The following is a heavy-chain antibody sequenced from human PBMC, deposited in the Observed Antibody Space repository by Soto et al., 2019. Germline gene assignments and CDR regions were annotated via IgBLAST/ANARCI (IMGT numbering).Heavy chain of an antibody. CDR1: GGTFSSYA. Sequence: SVKVSCKASGGTFSSYAISWVRQAPGQGLEWMGGIIPIFGTANYAQKIQGRVTITADESTSTAYMELSSLRSEDTAVEYCARGLGDPAAFDIWDQGTMVTVSS. CDR3: ARGLGDPAAFDI. V-gene: IGHV1-69*13. J-gene: IGHJ3*02. D-gene: IGHD4-17*01. CDR2: IIPIFGTA.